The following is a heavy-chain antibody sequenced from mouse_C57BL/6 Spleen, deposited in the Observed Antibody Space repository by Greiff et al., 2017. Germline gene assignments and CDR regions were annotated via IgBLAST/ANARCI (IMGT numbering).Heavy chain of an antibody. V-gene: IGHV1-53*01. CDR2: INPSNGGT. CDR1: GYTFTSYW. Sequence: QVQLQQPGTELVKPGASVKLSCKASGYTFTSYWMHWVKQRPGQGLEWIGNINPSNGGTNYNEKFKSKATLTVDKSSSTAYMQLSSLTSEDSAVYYCARSSYYGSRIYAMDYWGQGTSVTVSS. J-gene: IGHJ4*01. CDR3: ARSSYYGSRIYAMDY. D-gene: IGHD1-1*01.